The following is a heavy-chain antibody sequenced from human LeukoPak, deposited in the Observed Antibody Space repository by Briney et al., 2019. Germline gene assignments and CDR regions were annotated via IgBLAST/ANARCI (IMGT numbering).Heavy chain of an antibody. D-gene: IGHD5-18*01. CDR2: IYYSGST. Sequence: PSETLSLTCTVSGGSISSSSYYWGWIRQPPGKGLEWNGSIYYSGSTYYNPSLKSRVTISVDTSKNQFSLKLSSVTAADTAVYYCARDGYSYGYVWVDAFDIWGQGTMVTVSS. J-gene: IGHJ3*02. CDR3: ARDGYSYGYVWVDAFDI. V-gene: IGHV4-39*01. CDR1: GGSISSSSYY.